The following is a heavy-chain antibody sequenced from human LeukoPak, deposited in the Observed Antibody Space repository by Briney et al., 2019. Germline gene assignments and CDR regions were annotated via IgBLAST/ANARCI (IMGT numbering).Heavy chain of an antibody. J-gene: IGHJ4*02. V-gene: IGHV3-30*03. D-gene: IGHD3-22*01. CDR2: ISYDGSNK. CDR1: GFTFSSYG. Sequence: GGSLRLSCAASGFTFSSYGMHWVRQAPGKGLEWVAVISYDGSNKYYADSVKGRFTISRDNSKNTLYLQMNSLRAEDTAVYYCARDSYDSSGNYLDYWGQGTLVTVSS. CDR3: ARDSYDSSGNYLDY.